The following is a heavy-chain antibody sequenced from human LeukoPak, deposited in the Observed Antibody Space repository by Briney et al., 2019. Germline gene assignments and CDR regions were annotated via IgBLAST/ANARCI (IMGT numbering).Heavy chain of an antibody. Sequence: PGGSLRLSCAASGFTFSTYAMSWVRQAPGKGLEWVSTIRGTGGGTSYADSVRGRFTISRDNSKNTLCLQMNSLRAEDTAVYYCAKDPRDGYSSGWYFDYWGKGTLVTVSS. D-gene: IGHD6-19*01. CDR3: AKDPRDGYSSGWYFDY. CDR1: GFTFSTYA. V-gene: IGHV3-23*01. J-gene: IGHJ4*02. CDR2: IRGTGGGT.